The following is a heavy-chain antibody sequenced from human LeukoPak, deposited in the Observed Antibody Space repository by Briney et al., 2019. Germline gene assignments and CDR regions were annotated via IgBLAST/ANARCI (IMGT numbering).Heavy chain of an antibody. Sequence: ASVKVSCKASGYTFTGYYMHWVRQAPGQGLEWMGWINPNSGGTNYAQKFQGRVAMTRDTSISTAYMELSRLRSDDTAVYYCASSSYYYDSSYYYYGMDVWGQGTTVTVSS. CDR1: GYTFTGYY. CDR2: INPNSGGT. D-gene: IGHD3-22*01. V-gene: IGHV1-2*02. J-gene: IGHJ6*02. CDR3: ASSSYYYDSSYYYYGMDV.